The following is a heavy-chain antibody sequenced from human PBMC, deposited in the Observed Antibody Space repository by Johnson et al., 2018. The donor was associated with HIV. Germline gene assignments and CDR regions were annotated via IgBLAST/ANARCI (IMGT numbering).Heavy chain of an antibody. CDR1: GFTFSSYA. J-gene: IGHJ3*01. CDR2: ISYDGSNK. D-gene: IGHD4-17*01. Sequence: QVQLVESGGGVVQPGRSLRLSCAASGFTFSSYAMHWVRQAPGKGLEWVAVISYDGSNKYYADSVKGRFTISRDNSKNTLYLQMNSLRAEDTAVYYCARGRGDYGLAFHVWGQGTVVTVSS. CDR3: ARGRGDYGLAFHV. V-gene: IGHV3-30*14.